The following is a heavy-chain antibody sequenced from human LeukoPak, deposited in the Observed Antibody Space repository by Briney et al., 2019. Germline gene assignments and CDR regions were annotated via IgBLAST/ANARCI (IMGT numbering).Heavy chain of an antibody. J-gene: IGHJ4*02. D-gene: IGHD3-9*01. CDR2: ISWNSGSV. CDR1: GFTFDDYA. V-gene: IGHV3-9*01. CDR3: AKDEAYYDILTGNSAMDY. Sequence: GRSLRLSCAASGFTFDDYAMHWVRHAPGKGLEWVSGISWNSGSVGYADSVKGRFIISRDNAKNSLYVQMNSLRAEDTALYYCAKDEAYYDILTGNSAMDYWGQGTLVTVSS.